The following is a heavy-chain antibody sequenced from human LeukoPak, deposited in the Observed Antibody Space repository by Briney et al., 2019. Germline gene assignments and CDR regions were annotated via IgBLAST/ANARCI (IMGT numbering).Heavy chain of an antibody. CDR1: GGSISSYY. CDR3: AKSNGYGLVDI. J-gene: IGHJ3*02. CDR2: IDTSGNT. Sequence: SETLSLTCTVSGGSISSYYWSWIRQPAGKGLEWIGRIDTSGNTNYKPSLKSRVTMSVDTSKKQFSLKLTSVTAADTAVYYCAKSNGYGLVDIWGQGTMVTVSS. D-gene: IGHD3-10*01. V-gene: IGHV4-4*07.